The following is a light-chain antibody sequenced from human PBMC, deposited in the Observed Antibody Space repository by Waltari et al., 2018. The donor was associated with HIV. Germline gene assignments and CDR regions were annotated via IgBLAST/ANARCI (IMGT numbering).Light chain of an antibody. J-gene: IGKJ4*01. Sequence: DIQMTQSPSSLSASVGDRVTITCRASQSISTSLNCYQQKPGKAPNLLIYASSTLQSGVPSRFSGSGSGTDFTLTISSLQPEDSATYHCQQSYSTPRTFGGGSKVEIK. CDR2: ASS. CDR3: QQSYSTPRT. V-gene: IGKV1-39*01. CDR1: QSISTS.